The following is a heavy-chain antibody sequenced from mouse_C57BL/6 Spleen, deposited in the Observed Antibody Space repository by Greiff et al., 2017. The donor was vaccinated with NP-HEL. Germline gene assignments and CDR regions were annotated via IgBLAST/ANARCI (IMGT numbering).Heavy chain of an antibody. CDR3: TRGDDYDGAGLAY. J-gene: IGHJ3*01. CDR2: FYPYNDDT. D-gene: IGHD2-4*01. CDR1: GYTFTTYP. V-gene: IGHV1-47*01. Sequence: VQLQQSGAELVKPGASVTMSCKASGYTFTTYPIAWMKQNPGQSLEWIGNFYPYNDDTNYIEKFKGKATLTVDKSSSTDYLELSRLTSDDSAVYYGTRGDDYDGAGLAYWGQGTLVTVSA.